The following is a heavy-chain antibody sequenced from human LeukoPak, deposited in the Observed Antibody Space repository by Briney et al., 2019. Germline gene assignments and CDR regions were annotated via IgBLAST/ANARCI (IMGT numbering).Heavy chain of an antibody. CDR3: ARLQVHCGGDCYTRWFDP. D-gene: IGHD2-21*02. V-gene: IGHV4-59*08. CDR1: GGSVSSYY. J-gene: IGHJ5*02. CDR2: IYYSGST. Sequence: PSETLTLTCTVSGGSVSSYYWSWIRQPPGKGLEWIAYIYYSGSTKYNPSLKSRVTISLDRSKSQFSLKLRSVTAADTAVYYCARLQVHCGGDCYTRWFDPWGQGTLVTVSS.